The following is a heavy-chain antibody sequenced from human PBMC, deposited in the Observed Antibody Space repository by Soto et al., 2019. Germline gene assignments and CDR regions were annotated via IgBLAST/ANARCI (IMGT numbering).Heavy chain of an antibody. J-gene: IGHJ4*02. Sequence: QVQLVQSGADVKKPGASVKVSCKVSGDSFIAHYIHWVRQAPGKGFEWIGWTNPNNGSTKYSQKFRGRVTMTRDTSITTVYVQLSRLTSDDTAVYFCARDVNPYFGPGSLHGYFDYWGQGTLVIVSS. V-gene: IGHV1-2*02. CDR1: GDSFIAHY. CDR3: ARDVNPYFGPGSLHGYFDY. CDR2: TNPNNGST. D-gene: IGHD3-10*01.